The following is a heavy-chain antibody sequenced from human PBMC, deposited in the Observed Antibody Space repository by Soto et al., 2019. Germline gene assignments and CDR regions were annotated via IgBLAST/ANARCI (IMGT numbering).Heavy chain of an antibody. V-gene: IGHV4-39*03. CDR2: IYYSGST. D-gene: IGHD2-2*01. CDR3: TTDRQYRPAY. Sequence: SXTLSLTCTVSGGSISSSSYYWGWIRQPPGKGLEWIGSIYYSGSTYYNPPLKSRVTISVDTSKNQFSLKLSSVTAADTAVYYCTTDRQYRPAYWGQGTLVTVSS. J-gene: IGHJ4*02. CDR1: GGSISSSSYY.